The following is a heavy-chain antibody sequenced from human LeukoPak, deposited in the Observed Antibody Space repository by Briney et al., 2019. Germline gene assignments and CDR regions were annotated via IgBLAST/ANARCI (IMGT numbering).Heavy chain of an antibody. CDR1: GYTFTSYD. CDR3: ARDQGLVEMAGE. CDR2: INPSGGST. V-gene: IGHV1-46*01. J-gene: IGHJ4*02. D-gene: IGHD5-24*01. Sequence: ASVKVSCKASGYTFTSYDINWVRQATGQGLEWMGIINPSGGSTSYAQKFQGRVTMTRDTSTSTVYMELSSLRSEDTAVYYCARDQGLVEMAGEWGQGTLVTVSS.